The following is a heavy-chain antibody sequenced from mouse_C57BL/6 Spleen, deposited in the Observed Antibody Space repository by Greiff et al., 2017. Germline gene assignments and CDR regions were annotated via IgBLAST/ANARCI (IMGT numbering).Heavy chain of an antibody. Sequence: EVQLQQSGPELVKPGASVKMSCKASGYTFTDYNMNWVKQSHGKSLEWIGYINPKNGGTSYNQKFKGKATLTVNKSSSTAYMELRGLTSEYSAVYYCARWGCDGYSVAWFAYWGQGTLVTVSA. CDR3: ARWGCDGYSVAWFAY. J-gene: IGHJ3*01. V-gene: IGHV1-22*01. D-gene: IGHD2-3*01. CDR2: INPKNGGT. CDR1: GYTFTDYN.